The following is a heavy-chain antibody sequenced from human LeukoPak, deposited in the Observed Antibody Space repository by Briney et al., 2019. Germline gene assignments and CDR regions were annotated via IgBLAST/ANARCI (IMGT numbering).Heavy chain of an antibody. CDR3: ARGVEPMAANTLAY. CDR1: GFTFSSYW. Sequence: GGSLRLSCAASGFTFSSYWMSWVRQAPGKGLEWVSVLYSDGNTKYADSVQGRFTISRDNSKNTLYLEMNSLSPDDTAVYYCARGVEPMAANTLAYWGQGTLVTVSS. D-gene: IGHD3-16*01. CDR2: LYSDGNT. J-gene: IGHJ4*02. V-gene: IGHV3-53*01.